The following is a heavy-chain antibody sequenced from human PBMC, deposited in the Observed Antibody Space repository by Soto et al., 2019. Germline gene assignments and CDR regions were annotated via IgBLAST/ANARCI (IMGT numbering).Heavy chain of an antibody. J-gene: IGHJ5*02. V-gene: IGHV1-2*02. CDR1: GYSFSDFY. CDR3: ARDGSEFVWGSHRFEGVNWFDP. D-gene: IGHD3-16*02. Sequence: HVQLVQSGAEVKKPGASVKVSCKASGYSFSDFYIHWVRQAPGQGLEWMGWLNPNSGDTNYAQSFQGRVTMTRDTSISTAYMELRSLRSDDAAVYYCARDGSEFVWGSHRFEGVNWFDPWGQGSLVAVSS. CDR2: LNPNSGDT.